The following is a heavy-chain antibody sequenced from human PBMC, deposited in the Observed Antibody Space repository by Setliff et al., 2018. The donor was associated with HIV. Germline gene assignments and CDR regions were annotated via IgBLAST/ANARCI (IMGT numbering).Heavy chain of an antibody. CDR1: GFTFSTYA. J-gene: IGHJ4*02. Sequence: GGSLRLSCAASGFTFSTYAMSWVRQGPDKGLEWVANIKPDATAKNYGDSVKGRFAISRENAQNSLSLQMNGLTDEDTAVYYCARWVYDSGSGYFIDYWGQGTLVTVS. D-gene: IGHD5-12*01. CDR3: ARWVYDSGSGYFIDY. CDR2: IKPDATAK. V-gene: IGHV3-7*03.